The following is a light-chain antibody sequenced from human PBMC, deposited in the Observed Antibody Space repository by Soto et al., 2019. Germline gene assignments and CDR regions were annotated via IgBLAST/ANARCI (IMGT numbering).Light chain of an antibody. CDR1: QSLLYSSNNKNY. CDR2: WAS. J-gene: IGKJ1*01. CDR3: QQYYSTPWT. Sequence: DIVMTQSPDSLAVSLGERATINCKSSQSLLYSSNNKNYLAWYQQKPGQPPKLLIYWASTRESGVPDRFSGSGSGTDFTLTISSLKAEDVAVYYCQQYYSTPWTFGQGTKVEIK. V-gene: IGKV4-1*01.